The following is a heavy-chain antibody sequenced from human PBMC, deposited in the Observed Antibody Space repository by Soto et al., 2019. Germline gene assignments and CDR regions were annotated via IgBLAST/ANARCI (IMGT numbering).Heavy chain of an antibody. D-gene: IGHD2-15*01. V-gene: IGHV1-69*01. J-gene: IGHJ5*02. CDR1: GGTFSSYA. Sequence: QVQLVQSGAEVKKPGSSVKVSCKASGGTFSSYAISWVRQAPGQGLEWMGGIIPIFGTGNYAQKFQGRVTMTAEESTSTAYMELSSLRSEDTAVYYCARTLAGVVVAATGWFDPWGQGTLVTVSS. CDR2: IIPIFGTG. CDR3: ARTLAGVVVAATGWFDP.